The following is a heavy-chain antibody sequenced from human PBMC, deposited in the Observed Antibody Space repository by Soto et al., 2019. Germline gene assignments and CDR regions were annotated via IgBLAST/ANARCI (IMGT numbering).Heavy chain of an antibody. V-gene: IGHV3-64*01. J-gene: IGHJ6*03. CDR3: ARDLGDLYDYYYMDV. CDR2: ISSNGGST. D-gene: IGHD3-10*01. CDR1: GFTFSSYA. Sequence: EVQLVESGGGLVQPGRSLRLSCAASGFTFSSYAMHWVRQAPGKGLEYVSAISSNGGSTYYANSVKDRFTISRDNSKNTLYLQMGSLRAGDMGVYYCARDLGDLYDYYYMDVWGKGTTVTVFS.